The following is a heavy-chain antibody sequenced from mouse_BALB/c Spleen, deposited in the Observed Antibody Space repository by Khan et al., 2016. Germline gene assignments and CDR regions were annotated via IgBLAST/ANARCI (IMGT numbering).Heavy chain of an antibody. CDR1: EYTFTTAG. Sequence: QIQLVQSGPELKKPGETVRISCKASEYTFTTAGMQWVQKMPGKGLRWIGWINTLSGVPIYAEDLKGRFAFSLETSASTAFLHIANLKNEDTATYFCAREPYAMDYWGQGTSVTVSS. V-gene: IGHV9-4*02. D-gene: IGHD6-1*01. CDR2: INTLSGVP. CDR3: AREPYAMDY. J-gene: IGHJ4*01.